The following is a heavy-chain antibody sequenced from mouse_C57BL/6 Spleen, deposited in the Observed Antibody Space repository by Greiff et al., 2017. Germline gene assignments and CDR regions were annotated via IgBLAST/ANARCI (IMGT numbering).Heavy chain of an antibody. V-gene: IGHV1-18*01. CDR1: GYTFTDYN. CDR3: ARALGRRGLFDY. Sequence: VQLQQSGPELVKPGASVKIPCKASGYTFTDYNMAWVQQSPGKSLEWVGDINPNDGGTIYPQKFKGMATLTVDKSSSTAYMELRSLKSEDTAVYYCARALGRRGLFDYGGKGTTLTVSS. J-gene: IGHJ2*01. CDR2: INPNDGGT. D-gene: IGHD4-1*01.